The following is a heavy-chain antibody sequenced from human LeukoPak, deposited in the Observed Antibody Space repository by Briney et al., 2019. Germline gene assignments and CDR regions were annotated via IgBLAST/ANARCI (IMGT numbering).Heavy chain of an antibody. Sequence: GGSLRLSCAASGFTFSSYGMHWVRQAPGKGLEWVAVIWYDGSNKYYADSVKGRFTISRDNSKNTLYLQMNSLRAEDTAVYYCARESYYYDSSGYFRAFDIWGQGTMVTVSS. CDR1: GFTFSSYG. J-gene: IGHJ3*02. V-gene: IGHV3-33*01. CDR2: IWYDGSNK. D-gene: IGHD3-22*01. CDR3: ARESYYYDSSGYFRAFDI.